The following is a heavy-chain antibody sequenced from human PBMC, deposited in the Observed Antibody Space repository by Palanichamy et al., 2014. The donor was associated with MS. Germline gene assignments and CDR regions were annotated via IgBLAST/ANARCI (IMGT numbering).Heavy chain of an antibody. CDR2: INSDGSSA. D-gene: IGHD4-17*01. CDR3: ARDHHYGDYLYDY. Sequence: EVQLVESGGGLVQPGGSLRLSCAASGFTFSSYWMHWVRQAPGKGLVWVSRINSDGSSASYADSVKGRFTISRDNAKNTLYLQMNSLRAEDTAVYYCARDHHYGDYLYDYWGQGTLVTVSS. J-gene: IGHJ4*02. CDR1: GFTFSSYW. V-gene: IGHV3-74*01.